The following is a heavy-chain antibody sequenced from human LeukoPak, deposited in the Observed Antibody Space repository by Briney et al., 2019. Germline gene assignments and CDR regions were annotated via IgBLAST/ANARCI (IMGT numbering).Heavy chain of an antibody. CDR2: IRSPANGGTT. D-gene: IGHD2-15*01. CDR1: GFTFGDYA. J-gene: IGHJ4*02. Sequence: GGSLRLSCTASGFTFGDYAMSWFRQAPGKGLEWVGFIRSPANGGTTENAASVKGRFTISRDNSKSIAYLQMNSLKIEDTAVYYCTRDILSGGNPTPPFDYWGQGTLVTVSS. CDR3: TRDILSGGNPTPPFDY. V-gene: IGHV3-49*03.